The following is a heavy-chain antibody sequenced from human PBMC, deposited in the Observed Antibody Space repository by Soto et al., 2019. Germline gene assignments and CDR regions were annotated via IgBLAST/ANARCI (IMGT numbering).Heavy chain of an antibody. J-gene: IGHJ6*03. CDR3: ARDPYDIVVVPAEIYYYYYMDV. Sequence: GGSLILSCAAAGFPFSSYGRHWVRQAPGKGLEWVAVIWYDGSNKYYADSVKGRFTISRDNSKNTLYLQMNSLRAEDTAVYYCARDPYDIVVVPAEIYYYYYMDVWGKGTTVTVSS. V-gene: IGHV3-33*01. D-gene: IGHD2-2*01. CDR1: GFPFSSYG. CDR2: IWYDGSNK.